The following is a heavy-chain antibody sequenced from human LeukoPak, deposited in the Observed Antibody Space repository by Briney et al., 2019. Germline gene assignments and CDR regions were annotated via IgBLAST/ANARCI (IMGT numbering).Heavy chain of an antibody. Sequence: QPGGSLRLSCAASGFTFTRYAMSWVRQAPGKGLEWVSAISGSGGSTYYADSVKGRFTISRDNSKNTLNLQMNSLRAEDTAVYYCARDLGQYYDTSDNWFDPWGQGTLVTVSS. D-gene: IGHD3-22*01. CDR1: GFTFTRYA. CDR2: ISGSGGST. J-gene: IGHJ5*02. CDR3: ARDLGQYYDTSDNWFDP. V-gene: IGHV3-23*01.